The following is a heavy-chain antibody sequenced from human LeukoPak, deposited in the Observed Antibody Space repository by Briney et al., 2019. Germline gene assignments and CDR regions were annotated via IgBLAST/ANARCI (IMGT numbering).Heavy chain of an antibody. CDR3: ARGRLNY. Sequence: GGSLRLSCAASGFTFSNYWMTWVRQTPGKGLEWMAIIKQDGSEKYYVDSVKGRFTISRDNAKNSLYWQMNSLRADDTAVYCCARGRLNYWGQGTLVTVSS. CDR2: IKQDGSEK. CDR1: GFTFSNYW. V-gene: IGHV3-7*01. D-gene: IGHD5-12*01. J-gene: IGHJ4*02.